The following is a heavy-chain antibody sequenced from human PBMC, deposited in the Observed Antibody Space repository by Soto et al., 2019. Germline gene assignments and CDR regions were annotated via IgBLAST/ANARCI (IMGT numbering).Heavy chain of an antibody. J-gene: IGHJ4*02. CDR2: IYHTGST. Sequence: SETLCLTCSVSVASISNYYCSWIRQPPGKGLEWIGYIYHTGSTSNNPSLKSRVTLSVDTSKNQLSLNLTSVTAADTAIYYCARSVNRGYSYGYGHWGQGTLVTVSS. D-gene: IGHD5-18*01. CDR3: ARSVNRGYSYGYGH. CDR1: VASISNYY. V-gene: IGHV4-59*01.